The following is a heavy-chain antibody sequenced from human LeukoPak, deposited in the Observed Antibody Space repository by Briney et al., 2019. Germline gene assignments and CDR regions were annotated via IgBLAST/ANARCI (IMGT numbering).Heavy chain of an antibody. CDR2: IYYSGST. V-gene: IGHV4-39*07. CDR3: ARTAIADGLCDY. Sequence: SETLSLTCTVSGGSISSSSYYWGWIRQPPGKGLEWIGSIYYSGSTYYNPSLKSRVTISVDTSKNQFSLKLSSVTAADTAVYYCARTAIADGLCDYWGQGTLVTVSS. J-gene: IGHJ4*02. CDR1: GGSISSSSYY. D-gene: IGHD2-21*02.